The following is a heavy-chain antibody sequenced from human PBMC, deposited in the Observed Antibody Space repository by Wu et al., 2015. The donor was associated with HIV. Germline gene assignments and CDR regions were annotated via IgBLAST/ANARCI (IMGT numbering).Heavy chain of an antibody. CDR2: MNPNSGNT. V-gene: IGHV1-8*03. CDR3: ARDAIYDSSGYLHFDY. J-gene: IGHJ4*02. D-gene: IGHD3-22*01. Sequence: VQLVQSGAEVKKPGASVKISCKASGYTFTSYYLHWVRQAPGQGLEWMGWMNPNSGNTGYAQKFQGRVTITADESTSTAYMELSSLRSEDTAVYYCARDAIYDSSGYLHFDYVGPGNAWSPSP. CDR1: GYTFTSYY.